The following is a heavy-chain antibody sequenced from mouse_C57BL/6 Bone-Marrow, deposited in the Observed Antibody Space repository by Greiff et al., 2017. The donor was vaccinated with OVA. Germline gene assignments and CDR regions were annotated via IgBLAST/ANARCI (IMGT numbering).Heavy chain of an antibody. CDR3: ARGAITTVVRDFDV. J-gene: IGHJ1*03. CDR2: ISYDGSN. V-gene: IGHV3-6*01. CDR1: GYSITSGYY. Sequence: EVQLQESGPGLVKPSQSLSLTCSVTGYSITSGYYWNWIRQFPGNKLEWMGYISYDGSNNYNPSLKNRISITRDTSKNQFFLKLNSVTTEDTATYYCARGAITTVVRDFDVWGTGTTVTVSS. D-gene: IGHD1-1*01.